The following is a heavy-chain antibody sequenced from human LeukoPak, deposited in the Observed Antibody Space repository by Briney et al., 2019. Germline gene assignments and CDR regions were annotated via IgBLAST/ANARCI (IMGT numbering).Heavy chain of an antibody. CDR2: MNPNSGNT. V-gene: IGHV1-8*02. J-gene: IGHJ4*02. Sequence: GASVKVSCKASGYTFTSYDINWVRQATGQGLEWMGWMNPNSGNTGYAQKFQGRVTMTRNTSISTAYMELSSLRSEDTAVYYCARGQHIVATIVNWGQGTLVTVSS. CDR1: GYTFTSYD. CDR3: ARGQHIVATIVN. D-gene: IGHD5-12*01.